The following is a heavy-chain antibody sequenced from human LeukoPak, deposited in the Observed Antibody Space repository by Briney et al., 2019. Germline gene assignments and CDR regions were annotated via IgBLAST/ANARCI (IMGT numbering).Heavy chain of an antibody. Sequence: SETLSLACSVSGGSLSRHYWTWIRQPPGKGLEWIGDIFNSGRTNFNPSLKSRLTLSIDTSKNQFSLRLSSVTAADTAMYFCARDLGSGEYDFWGQGTLVTVSS. CDR3: ARDLGSGEYDF. CDR2: IFNSGRT. J-gene: IGHJ4*02. D-gene: IGHD3-10*01. V-gene: IGHV4-59*11. CDR1: GGSLSRHY.